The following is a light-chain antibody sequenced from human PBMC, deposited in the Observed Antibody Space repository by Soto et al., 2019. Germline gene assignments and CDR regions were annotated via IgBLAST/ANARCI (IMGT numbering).Light chain of an antibody. CDR3: QQFGISPLFP. V-gene: IGKV3-20*01. CDR1: QSVSSSY. Sequence: EIVLTQSPGTLSLSPGERATLSCLASQSVSSSYLAWYQQKPGQAPRLLIYGASSRATGIPDRFSGSGSGTDFNLTISRLEAEGVALYYCQQFGISPLFPCGPGTKVHV. CDR2: GAS. J-gene: IGKJ3*01.